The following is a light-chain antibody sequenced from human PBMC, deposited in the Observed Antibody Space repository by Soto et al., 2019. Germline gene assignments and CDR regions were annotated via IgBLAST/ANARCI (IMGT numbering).Light chain of an antibody. CDR3: QQYGDSPLT. V-gene: IGKV3-20*01. J-gene: IGKJ4*01. Sequence: EIVMTHSPATLSVSPGKRATLSCSASQSVTSSYLAWYQQKPGQAPRLLIYGVSSRATGIPDRFSGSGAGTDFTLTISRLEPEDFAVYYCQQYGDSPLTFGGGSKVDIK. CDR1: QSVTSSY. CDR2: GVS.